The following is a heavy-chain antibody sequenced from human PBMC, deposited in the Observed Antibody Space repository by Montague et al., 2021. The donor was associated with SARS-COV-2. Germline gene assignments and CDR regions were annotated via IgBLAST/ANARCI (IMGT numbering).Heavy chain of an antibody. D-gene: IGHD4-17*01. V-gene: IGHV4-39*01. J-gene: IGHJ4*02. CDR3: ARHYGSSLDS. CDR2: ISYSGTT. CDR1: GGSISSTTYR. Sequence: SETLSLTCTVSGGSISSTTYRWGWIRQPPGKGLEWIVFISYSGTTFYNPSLKSRISMSVDTPKSQFSLNLTSVTAADTAVYYCARHYGSSLDSWGQGILVAVSS.